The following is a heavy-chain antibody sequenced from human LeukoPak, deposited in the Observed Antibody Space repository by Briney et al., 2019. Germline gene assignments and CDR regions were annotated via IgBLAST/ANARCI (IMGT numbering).Heavy chain of an antibody. Sequence: PGGSLRLSCAASGFTFSNYAMSWARQAPGKGLQWVAVILYDGSNKYYADSVKGRFIISRDNSKNTLYLQMNSLTAEDTAVYYCARVVAGSVYNYGMDVWGQGTTVTVSS. V-gene: IGHV3-30*01. D-gene: IGHD6-19*01. CDR1: GFTFSNYA. CDR3: ARVVAGSVYNYGMDV. J-gene: IGHJ6*02. CDR2: ILYDGSNK.